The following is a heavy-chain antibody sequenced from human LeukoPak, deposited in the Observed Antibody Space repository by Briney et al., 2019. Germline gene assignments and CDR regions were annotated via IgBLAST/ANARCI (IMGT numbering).Heavy chain of an antibody. Sequence: GGSVRLSCAACGFTFSNYAMRGVRQAPGRGGEGVSTISLSGGSAYYTGSVKGRFTVSRDNSKNTLYLQMNRLRGDDTALYYCAKRIWNGDSVSALFDYWGQGTLVTVSS. D-gene: IGHD2-21*02. CDR3: AKRIWNGDSVSALFDY. CDR2: ISLSGGSA. V-gene: IGHV3-23*01. J-gene: IGHJ4*02. CDR1: GFTFSNYA.